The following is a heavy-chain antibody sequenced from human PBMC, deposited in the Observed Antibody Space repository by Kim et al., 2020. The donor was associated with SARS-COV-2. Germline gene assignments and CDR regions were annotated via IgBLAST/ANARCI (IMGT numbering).Heavy chain of an antibody. Sequence: SETLSLTCTVSGGSISSSSYYWGWIRQPPGKGLEWIGSIYYSGSTYYNPSLKSRVTISVDTSKNQFSLKLSSVTAADTAVYYCARDFRRVVVYWGQGTLVTVSS. V-gene: IGHV4-39*07. D-gene: IGHD2-15*01. J-gene: IGHJ4*02. CDR1: GGSISSSSYY. CDR3: ARDFRRVVVY. CDR2: IYYSGST.